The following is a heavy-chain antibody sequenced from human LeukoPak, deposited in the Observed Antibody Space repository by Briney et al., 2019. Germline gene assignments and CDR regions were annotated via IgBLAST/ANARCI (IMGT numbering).Heavy chain of an antibody. J-gene: IGHJ3*02. V-gene: IGHV4-31*11. CDR3: ARADSSGLRLRAFDI. D-gene: IGHD3-22*01. CDR2: IYYSGST. Sequence: PSETLSLTCAVYGGSFSGYYWSWIRQHPGKGLEWIGYIYYSGSTYYNPSLKSRVTISVDTSKNQFSLKLSSVTAADTAVYYCARADSSGLRLRAFDIWGQGTMVTVSS. CDR1: GGSFSGYY.